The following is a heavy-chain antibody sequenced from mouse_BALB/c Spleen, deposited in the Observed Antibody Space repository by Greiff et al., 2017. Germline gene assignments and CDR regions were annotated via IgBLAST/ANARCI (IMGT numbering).Heavy chain of an antibody. CDR1: GYSITSDYA. D-gene: IGHD2-3*01. CDR2: ISYSGST. Sequence: VQLQQSGPGLVKPSQSLSLTCTVTGYSITSDYAWNWIRQFPGNKLEWMGYISYSGSTSYNPSLKSRISITRDTSKNQFFLQLNSVTTEDTATYYCARCDGYWPFDVWGAGTTVTVSS. V-gene: IGHV3-2*02. CDR3: ARCDGYWPFDV. J-gene: IGHJ1*01.